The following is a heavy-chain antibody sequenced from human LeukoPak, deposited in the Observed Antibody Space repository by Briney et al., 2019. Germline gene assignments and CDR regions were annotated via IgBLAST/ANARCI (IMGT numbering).Heavy chain of an antibody. V-gene: IGHV3-33*01. J-gene: IGHJ6*02. CDR3: ARASRYYGMDV. CDR1: GFTFSSYG. CDR2: IWYDGRNK. Sequence: PGRSLRLSCAASGFTFSSYGMHWVRQAPGKGLEWVAVIWYDGRNKYYADSVKGRFTISRDNSKNTLYLQMNSLRAEDTAVYYCARASRYYGMDVWGQGTTVTVSS.